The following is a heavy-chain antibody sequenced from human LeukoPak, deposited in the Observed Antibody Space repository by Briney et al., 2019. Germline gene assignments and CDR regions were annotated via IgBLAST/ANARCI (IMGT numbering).Heavy chain of an antibody. V-gene: IGHV1-8*01. D-gene: IGHD6-13*01. CDR3: AREGYSSSWYDSYYYYYMDV. Sequence: ASVKVSCKASGYTFTSYDINWVRQATGQGLEWMGWINPNSGNTSSAQKFQGTVTTTRNTSISTAYMELRSLRSENTAVYYCAREGYSSSWYDSYYYYYMDVWGEGTTVTVSS. CDR1: GYTFTSYD. J-gene: IGHJ6*03. CDR2: INPNSGNT.